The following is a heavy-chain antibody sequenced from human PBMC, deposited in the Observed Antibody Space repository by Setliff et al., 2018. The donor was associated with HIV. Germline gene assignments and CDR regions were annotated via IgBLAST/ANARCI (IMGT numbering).Heavy chain of an antibody. Sequence: ASVKVSCKTSGYTFINYDINWVRQATGQRLEWMGWINAANGNTKYSQKFQGRVTIIRDTSASTAYMELSSLRSEDTAVYYCARDDYMLYSYYYGMDVWGQGTTVTVSS. CDR3: ARDDYMLYSYYYGMDV. D-gene: IGHD4-4*01. CDR1: GYTFINYD. V-gene: IGHV1-3*01. J-gene: IGHJ6*02. CDR2: INAANGNT.